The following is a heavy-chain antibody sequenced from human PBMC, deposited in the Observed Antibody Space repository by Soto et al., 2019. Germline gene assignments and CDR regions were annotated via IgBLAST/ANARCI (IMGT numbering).Heavy chain of an antibody. CDR2: INAGNGNT. CDR3: ARDIFNRYNWNDAGPHNWFDP. D-gene: IGHD1-1*01. Sequence: GASVKVSCKASGYTFNSYAMQWVRQAPGQRLEWMGWINAGNGNTKYSQKFQGRVTITRDTSASTAYMELSSLRSEDTAVYYCARDIFNRYNWNDAGPHNWFDPWGQGTLVTVSS. CDR1: GYTFNSYA. J-gene: IGHJ5*02. V-gene: IGHV1-3*01.